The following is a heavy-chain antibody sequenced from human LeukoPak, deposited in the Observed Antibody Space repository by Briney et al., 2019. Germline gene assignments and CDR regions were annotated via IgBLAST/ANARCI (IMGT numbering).Heavy chain of an antibody. CDR2: IYWNDVK. J-gene: IGHJ4*02. D-gene: IGHD2-15*01. CDR3: AHRMPIASGVCYFDY. V-gene: IGHV2-5*01. CDR1: GVSLSTSGVG. Sequence: SGPTLASPTQTLTLTCTLSGVSLSTSGVGVGWIRQPPGKALEWLALIYWNDVKRHSPSLKSRLTITKDTSKNQVVLTMTSMDPLDTATYYCAHRMPIASGVCYFDYWGQGTLVTVSS.